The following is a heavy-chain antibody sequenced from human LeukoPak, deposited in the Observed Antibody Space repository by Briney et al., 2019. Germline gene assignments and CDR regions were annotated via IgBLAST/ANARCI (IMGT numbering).Heavy chain of an antibody. D-gene: IGHD6-19*01. CDR3: GRDRPYRSGWYTDC. V-gene: IGHV1-18*01. CDR2: ISAYNGNT. J-gene: IGHJ4*02. Sequence: AASVKVSCKASGYTFTDYGISWVRQAPGQGLEWMGWISAYNGNTNYAQKFQGRVTMTTDTSTSTAYMELRSLRSDDTAVYYCGRDRPYRSGWYTDCWGQGTLVTVSS. CDR1: GYTFTDYG.